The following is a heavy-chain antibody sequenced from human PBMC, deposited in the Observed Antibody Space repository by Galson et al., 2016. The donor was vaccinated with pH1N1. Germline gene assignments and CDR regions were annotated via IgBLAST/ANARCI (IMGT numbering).Heavy chain of an antibody. J-gene: IGHJ4*02. CDR3: ARGDLEWLSHFDY. D-gene: IGHD3-3*01. CDR1: GFTFSSYW. CDR2: IYQDGTEK. V-gene: IGHV3-7*01. Sequence: SLRLSCAASGFTFSSYWMSWVRQAPGKGLEWVANIYQDGTEKSYVDSVKGRFTVSRDNAKSSLYLQMNSLRAEDTAVYYCARGDLEWLSHFDYWGQGTLVTVSS.